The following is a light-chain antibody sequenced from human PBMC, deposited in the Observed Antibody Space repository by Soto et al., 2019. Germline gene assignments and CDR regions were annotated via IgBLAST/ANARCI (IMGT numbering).Light chain of an antibody. CDR2: GAS. CDR3: QQRGNWPRTWT. Sequence: EVGMTQSPATLSVSTGERATLSCRASQSVRSNLAWYQQKPGQSPRLLIYGASSRATGIPDRFSGSGSGTDFTLTISSLEPEDFAVYYCQQRGNWPRTWTFGQGTKVDIK. CDR1: QSVRSN. V-gene: IGKV3-11*01. J-gene: IGKJ1*01.